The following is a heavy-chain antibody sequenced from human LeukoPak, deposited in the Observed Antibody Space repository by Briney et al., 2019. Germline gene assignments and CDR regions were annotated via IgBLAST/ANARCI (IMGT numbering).Heavy chain of an antibody. V-gene: IGHV1-8*01. CDR2: MNPNSGNT. J-gene: IGHJ4*02. Sequence: ASVKVSCKASGYTFTSYDINWVRQATGQGLEWMGWMNPNSGNTGDAQKFQGTVTMTRDTSTRTVYMELSSLRSEDTAVYYCAIEPPKLYYDSSGYYFDYWGQGTLVTVSS. CDR3: AIEPPKLYYDSSGYYFDY. CDR1: GYTFTSYD. D-gene: IGHD3-22*01.